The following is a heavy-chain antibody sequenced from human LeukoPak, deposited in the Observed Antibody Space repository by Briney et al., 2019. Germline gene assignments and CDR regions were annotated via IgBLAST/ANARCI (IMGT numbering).Heavy chain of an antibody. J-gene: IGHJ6*03. V-gene: IGHV4-59*01. Sequence: SETLSLTCTVSGGSISSYYWSWIRQPPGKGLEWIGYIYYSGSTNYNPSLKSRVTISVDTSKNQFSLKLSSVTAADTAVYYCARVRLRSYMDVWGKVTTVTVSS. CDR2: IYYSGST. D-gene: IGHD2-21*02. CDR1: GGSISSYY. CDR3: ARVRLRSYMDV.